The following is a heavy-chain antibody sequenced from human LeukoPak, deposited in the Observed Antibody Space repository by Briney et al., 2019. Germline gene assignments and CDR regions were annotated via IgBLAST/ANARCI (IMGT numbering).Heavy chain of an antibody. D-gene: IGHD4-17*01. V-gene: IGHV3-30-3*01. CDR3: ARPLGYDYGDYDYYGMDV. Sequence: GGSLRLSCAASGFIFSSYAMHWVRQAPGKGLEWVAVISYDGSNKYYADSVKGRFTISRDNSKNTLYLQMNSLRAEDTAVYYCARPLGYDYGDYDYYGMDVWGQGTTVTVSS. CDR1: GFIFSSYA. CDR2: ISYDGSNK. J-gene: IGHJ6*02.